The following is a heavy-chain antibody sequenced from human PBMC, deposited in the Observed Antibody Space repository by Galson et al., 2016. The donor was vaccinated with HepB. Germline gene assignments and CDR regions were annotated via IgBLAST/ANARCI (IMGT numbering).Heavy chain of an antibody. V-gene: IGHV3-23*01. Sequence: SLRLSCAASGFTFSSYAMSWVRQAPGKGLEWVSAIAGSTYYADSVKGRFTISRDTSKNTLYLQMNSLRGEDTAVYYCARDSVRLTWGVLDYWGQGTLVTVSS. CDR1: GFTFSSYA. CDR3: ARDSVRLTWGVLDY. J-gene: IGHJ4*02. CDR2: IAGST. D-gene: IGHD7-27*01.